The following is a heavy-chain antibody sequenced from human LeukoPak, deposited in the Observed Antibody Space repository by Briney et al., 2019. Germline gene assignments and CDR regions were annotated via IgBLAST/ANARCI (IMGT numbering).Heavy chain of an antibody. CDR3: ASSAWGGGGFDY. J-gene: IGHJ4*02. D-gene: IGHD6-19*01. CDR2: IVYSGST. CDR1: GGSISSYY. V-gene: IGHV4-59*08. Sequence: SETLSLTCTVSGGSISSYYWSWIRQPPGQGLEWIGYIVYSGSTNYNPSLKSRVTISLDTSKNQFSLKLTSVTAADTAVYYCASSAWGGGGFDYWGQGTLVTASS.